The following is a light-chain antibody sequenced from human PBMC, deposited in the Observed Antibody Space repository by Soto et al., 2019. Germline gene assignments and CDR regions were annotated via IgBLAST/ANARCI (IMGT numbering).Light chain of an antibody. CDR2: GAS. CDR3: QQYNNWPHT. V-gene: IGKV3-15*01. CDR1: QSVSSY. Sequence: TQSPGTLSLSPGERATLSCRASQSVSSYLAWYQQKPGQAPRLLIYGASTRATGIPARFSGSGSGTEFTLTINSLQSEDFAVYYCQQYNNWPHTFGQGAKVDIK. J-gene: IGKJ2*01.